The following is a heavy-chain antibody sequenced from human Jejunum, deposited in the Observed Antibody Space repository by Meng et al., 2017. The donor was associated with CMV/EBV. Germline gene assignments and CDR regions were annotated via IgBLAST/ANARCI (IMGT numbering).Heavy chain of an antibody. D-gene: IGHD1-1*01. J-gene: IGHJ1*01. V-gene: IGHV1-3*01. CDR3: ARGVVGTGN. CDR1: GYTFTRDA. CDR2: INGGDGDT. Sequence: KVSCKASGYTFTRDAVYWVRQAPGQGIEWMGWINGGDGDTKYSQKFQDRVTITRDISANIVYLELSSLRFEDTAMYYCARGVVGTGNWGQGTLVTVSS.